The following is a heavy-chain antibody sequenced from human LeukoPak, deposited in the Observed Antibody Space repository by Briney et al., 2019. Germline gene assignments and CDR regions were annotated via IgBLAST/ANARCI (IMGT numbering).Heavy chain of an antibody. Sequence: APVKVSCKVSGYTLTELSMHWVRQAPGKGLEWMGGFDPEDGETIYAQKFQGRVTMTEDTSTDTAYMELSSLRSEDTAVYYCAREAIRYGSGSYGGDYWGQGTLVTVSS. CDR1: GYTLTELS. D-gene: IGHD3-10*01. J-gene: IGHJ4*02. V-gene: IGHV1-24*01. CDR3: AREAIRYGSGSYGGDY. CDR2: FDPEDGET.